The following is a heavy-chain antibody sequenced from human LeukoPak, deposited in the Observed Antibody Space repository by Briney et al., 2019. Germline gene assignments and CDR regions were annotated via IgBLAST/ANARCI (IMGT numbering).Heavy chain of an antibody. V-gene: IGHV4-39*07. D-gene: IGHD2-2*01. J-gene: IGHJ5*02. CDR3: AREDIVVVPAAILNWFDP. CDR1: GGSISSSSYY. CDR2: IYYSGST. Sequence: PSETLSLTCTVSGGSISSSSYYWGWIRQPPGKGLEWIGSIYYSGSTYYNPSLKSRVTISVDTSKNQISLKLSSVTAADTAVYYCAREDIVVVPAAILNWFDPWGQGTLVTVSS.